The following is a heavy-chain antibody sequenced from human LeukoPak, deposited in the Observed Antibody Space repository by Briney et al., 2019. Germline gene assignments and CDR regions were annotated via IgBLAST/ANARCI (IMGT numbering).Heavy chain of an antibody. Sequence: SETLSLTCAVSGDSFSSHYWTWIRQSPGTGLEWIGYISHIGRTNYNPSLKSRVTTSIDTSKNQFSLKLSSVTAADTAVFYCARENSGSYREFDYWGQGTLVTVSS. J-gene: IGHJ4*02. CDR2: ISHIGRT. CDR3: ARENSGSYREFDY. D-gene: IGHD1-26*01. CDR1: GDSFSSHY. V-gene: IGHV4-59*11.